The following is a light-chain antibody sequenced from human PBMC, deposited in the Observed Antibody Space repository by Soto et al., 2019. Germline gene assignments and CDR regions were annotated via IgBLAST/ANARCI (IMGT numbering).Light chain of an antibody. Sequence: QYVLTQPPSVSGTPGQRVIISCSGSRSNIGSNSVNWYQQLPGTAPKLLIYINDQRPSGVPDRFSGSTSGTSVSLAISGLQSEDEADYYCAPWDDRLKGYVFGTGTKVTVL. CDR1: RSNIGSNS. J-gene: IGLJ1*01. V-gene: IGLV1-44*01. CDR3: APWDDRLKGYV. CDR2: IND.